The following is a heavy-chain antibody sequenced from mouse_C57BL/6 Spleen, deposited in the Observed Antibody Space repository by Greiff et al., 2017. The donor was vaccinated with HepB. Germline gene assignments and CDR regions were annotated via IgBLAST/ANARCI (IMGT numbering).Heavy chain of an antibody. V-gene: IGHV1-81*01. D-gene: IGHD1-1*01. CDR3: ARSNGSIPFAY. J-gene: IGHJ3*01. Sequence: VKVVESGAELARPGASVKLSCKASGYTFTSYGISWVKQRTGQGLEWIGEIYPRSGNTYYNEKFKGKATLTADKSSSTAYMELRSLTSEDSAVYFCARSNGSIPFAYWGQGTLVTVSA. CDR1: GYTFTSYG. CDR2: IYPRSGNT.